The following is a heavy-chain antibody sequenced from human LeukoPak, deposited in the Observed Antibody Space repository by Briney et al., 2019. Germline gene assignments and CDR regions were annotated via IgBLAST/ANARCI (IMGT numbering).Heavy chain of an antibody. D-gene: IGHD2-15*01. J-gene: IGHJ4*02. Sequence: GALRLSCAASGFTFSSYAMSWVRQAPGKGPEWVSAISGSGGSTYYADSVKGRFTISRDNSKNTLYLQMNSLRAEDTAVYYCARDRGSRYCSGGSCTPYYFDYWGQGTLVTVSS. CDR3: ARDRGSRYCSGGSCTPYYFDY. CDR1: GFTFSSYA. V-gene: IGHV3-23*01. CDR2: ISGSGGST.